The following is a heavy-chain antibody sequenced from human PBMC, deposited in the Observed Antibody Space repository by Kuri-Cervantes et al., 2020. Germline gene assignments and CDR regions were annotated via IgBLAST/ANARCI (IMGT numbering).Heavy chain of an antibody. Sequence: ASVTVSCKASGYTFNTYHIHWVRQAPGQGLEWMGKMESGGDVRMNTQTSQGRLTLTRDTSTNTVYRELCCLRSGDTAVYYCARESPRAFRFDPWGQGTLVTVSS. J-gene: IGHJ5*02. CDR2: MESGGDVR. V-gene: IGHV1-46*02. CDR3: ARESPRAFRFDP. CDR1: GYTFNTYH.